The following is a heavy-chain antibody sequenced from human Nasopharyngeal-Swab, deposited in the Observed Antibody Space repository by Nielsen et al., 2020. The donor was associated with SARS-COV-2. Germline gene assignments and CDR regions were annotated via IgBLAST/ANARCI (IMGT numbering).Heavy chain of an antibody. V-gene: IGHV2-5*02. CDR3: AHRRGYYYDSSGFPSDVFDI. Sequence: WIRQPPGKALEWLALIYWDDDKRYSPSLKSRLTITKDTSKNQVVLTMTNMDPVDTATYYCAHRRGYYYDSSGFPSDVFDIWGQGTMVTVSS. D-gene: IGHD3-22*01. CDR2: IYWDDDK. J-gene: IGHJ3*02.